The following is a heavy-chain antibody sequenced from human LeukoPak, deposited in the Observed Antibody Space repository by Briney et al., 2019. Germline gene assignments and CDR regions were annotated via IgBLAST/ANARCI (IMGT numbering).Heavy chain of an antibody. Sequence: PGGSLRLSCVASGFIFTSYGMHWVRQAPGKGLQWVALISSNGNNERYADSVKGRFSISRDNSKNTMYLRMNSLRAEDTAIYYCAKDKGWGYSAYDFYGMDIWGQGTTVTVSS. D-gene: IGHD1-1*01. CDR1: GFIFTSYG. J-gene: IGHJ6*02. CDR2: ISSNGNNE. CDR3: AKDKGWGYSAYDFYGMDI. V-gene: IGHV3-30*12.